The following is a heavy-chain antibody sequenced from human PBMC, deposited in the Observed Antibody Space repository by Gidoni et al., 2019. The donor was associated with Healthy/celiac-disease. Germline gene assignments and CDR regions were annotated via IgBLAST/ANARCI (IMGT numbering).Heavy chain of an antibody. D-gene: IGHD3-3*01. Sequence: QVQLVQSGAEVKRPGASVKVSCKASGYTFPSYAMHWVRQAPGQRLEWMGWINAGNGNTKYSQKFQGRVTITRDTSASTAYMELSSLRSEDTAVYYCARDHSDSNAFDIWGQGTMVTVSS. V-gene: IGHV1-3*01. CDR3: ARDHSDSNAFDI. CDR1: GYTFPSYA. CDR2: INAGNGNT. J-gene: IGHJ3*02.